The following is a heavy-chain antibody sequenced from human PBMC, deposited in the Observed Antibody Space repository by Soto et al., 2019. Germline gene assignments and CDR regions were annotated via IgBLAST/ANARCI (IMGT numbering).Heavy chain of an antibody. V-gene: IGHV3-7*03. Sequence: EVQLVESGGGLVQPGGSLRLSCAASGFTFSSYWMSWVRQAPGKGLEWVANLNQDGSEKYYVDSVKGRFTISRDNAKNSLYLQMNTLRAEDTAVYYCARDVGELQLDYWGQGTLVTVSS. J-gene: IGHJ4*02. CDR2: LNQDGSEK. CDR3: ARDVGELQLDY. D-gene: IGHD3-10*01. CDR1: GFTFSSYW.